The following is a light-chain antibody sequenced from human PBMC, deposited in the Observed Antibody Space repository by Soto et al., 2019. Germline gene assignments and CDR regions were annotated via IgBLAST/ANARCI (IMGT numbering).Light chain of an antibody. V-gene: IGLV1-36*01. CDR3: VAWDDSLNGVV. Sequence: QAVVTQPPSVSETPRQRVTISCSGSSSNIGNNAVNWYQQLPGKAPKLLIYYDDLLPSGVSDRFSGSKSGTSASLAISGLQSEDEADYYCVAWDDSLNGVVFGGGTKLTVL. CDR2: YDD. CDR1: SSNIGNNA. J-gene: IGLJ2*01.